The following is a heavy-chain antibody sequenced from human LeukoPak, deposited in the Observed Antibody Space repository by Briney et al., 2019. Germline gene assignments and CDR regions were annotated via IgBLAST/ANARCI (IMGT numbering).Heavy chain of an antibody. J-gene: IGHJ4*02. V-gene: IGHV3-23*01. CDR1: GFTFSSYA. D-gene: IGHD1-26*01. Sequence: PGGSLRLSCAASGFTFSSYAMSWVRQAPGKGLEWVSVISGSGGSTNYAGSVKGRFTISRDYSENTLYLQMNSLRAEDTAVYYCAKNREGGSTCLDCWGQGTLVTVSS. CDR2: ISGSGGST. CDR3: AKNREGGSTCLDC.